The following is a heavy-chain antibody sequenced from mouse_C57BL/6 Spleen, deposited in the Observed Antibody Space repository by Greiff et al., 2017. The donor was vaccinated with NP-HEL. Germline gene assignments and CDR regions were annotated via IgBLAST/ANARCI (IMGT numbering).Heavy chain of an antibody. V-gene: IGHV1-82*01. CDR2: IYPGDGDT. CDR3: ARSLNFDY. CDR1: GYAFSSSW. Sequence: QVQLQQSGPELVKPGASVKISCKASGYAFSSSWMNWVKQRPGKGLEWIGRIYPGDGDTNYNGKFKGKATLTVDKSSSTAYMQLSSLTSEDSAVXFCARSLNFDYWGQGTTLTVSS. J-gene: IGHJ2*01.